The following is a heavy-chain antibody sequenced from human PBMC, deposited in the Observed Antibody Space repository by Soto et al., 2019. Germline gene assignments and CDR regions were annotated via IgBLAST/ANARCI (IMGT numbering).Heavy chain of an antibody. CDR1: GFSFSNYA. CDR3: ARTLGYCSGGSCYSRYFQH. D-gene: IGHD2-15*01. CDR2: ITISGGST. J-gene: IGHJ1*01. Sequence: GGSLRLSCAASGFSFSNYAMSWVRQAPGKGLEWVSGITISGGSTYYADSVKGRFTISRHNSKNTLYLQMNSLRAEDTAVYYCARTLGYCSGGSCYSRYFQHWGQGTLVTVSS. V-gene: IGHV3-23*01.